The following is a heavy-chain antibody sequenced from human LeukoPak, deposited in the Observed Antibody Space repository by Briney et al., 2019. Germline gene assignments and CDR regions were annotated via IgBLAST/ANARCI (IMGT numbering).Heavy chain of an antibody. D-gene: IGHD1-26*01. V-gene: IGHV3-23*01. CDR3: AKDGYSGSYWGPFDY. J-gene: IGHJ4*02. CDR1: GFTFSSYW. CDR2: ISGSGGST. Sequence: GGSLRLSXAASGFTFSSYWMHWGRQAPGKGLEWVSAISGSGGSTYYADSVKGRFTISRDNSKNTLYLQINSLRAEDTGVYYCAKDGYSGSYWGPFDYWGQGTLVTVSS.